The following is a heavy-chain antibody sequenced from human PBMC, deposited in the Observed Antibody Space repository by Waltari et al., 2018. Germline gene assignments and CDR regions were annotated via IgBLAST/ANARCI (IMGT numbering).Heavy chain of an antibody. CDR3: AKVPYGSNAFDI. V-gene: IGHV3-30*02. CDR2: IRYDGSNK. D-gene: IGHD3-10*01. CDR1: GFTFSSYG. J-gene: IGHJ3*02. Sequence: QVQLVESGGGVVQPGGSLSLSCAASGFTFSSYGMPWVRQAPGKGLEWVAFIRYDGSNKYYADSVKGRFTISRDNSKNTLYLQMNSLRAEDTAVYYCAKVPYGSNAFDIWGQGTMVTVSS.